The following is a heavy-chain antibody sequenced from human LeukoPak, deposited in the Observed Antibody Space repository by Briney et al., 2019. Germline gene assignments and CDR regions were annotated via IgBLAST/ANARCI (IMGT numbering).Heavy chain of an antibody. D-gene: IGHD6-19*01. CDR2: IHTSGST. CDR3: AGRAQTTGWSFDY. Sequence: SETLSLTCIVSGGSISSYYWSWIRQPAGKGLEWIGQIHTSGSTNYNPSLKSRVAMSVGTSKNQFSPELSSVTAADTAVYYCAGRAQTTGWSFDYWGQGALVTVSS. CDR1: GGSISSYY. V-gene: IGHV4-4*07. J-gene: IGHJ4*02.